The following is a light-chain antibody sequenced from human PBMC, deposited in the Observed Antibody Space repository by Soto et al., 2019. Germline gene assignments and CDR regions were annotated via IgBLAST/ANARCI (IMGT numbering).Light chain of an antibody. CDR2: GAS. J-gene: IGKJ5*01. CDR3: QQRSNWPIT. V-gene: IGKV3-11*01. CDR1: QSIDTN. Sequence: EIVLTQSPVTLSLSPGEGATLSCKASQSIDTNLGWYQQKPGQVPRLLIYGASNRATGIPARFSGSGSGTDFTLTISSLEPEDFAVYYCQQRSNWPITFGQGTRLEIK.